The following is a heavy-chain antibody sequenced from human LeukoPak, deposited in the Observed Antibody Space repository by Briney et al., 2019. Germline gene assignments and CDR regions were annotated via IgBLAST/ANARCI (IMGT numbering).Heavy chain of an antibody. J-gene: IGHJ6*03. CDR2: INHSGST. Sequence: MPSETLSLTCAVYGGSFSGYYWSWIRQPPGKGLEWIGEINHSGSTNYNPSLKSRVTISVDTSKNQFSLKLSSATAADTAVYYCARDATMVRGVITHMDVWGKGTTVTISS. CDR1: GGSFSGYY. CDR3: ARDATMVRGVITHMDV. D-gene: IGHD3-10*01. V-gene: IGHV4-34*01.